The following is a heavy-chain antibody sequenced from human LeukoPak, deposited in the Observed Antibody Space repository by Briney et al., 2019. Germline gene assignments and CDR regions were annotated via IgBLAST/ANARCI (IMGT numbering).Heavy chain of an antibody. D-gene: IGHD3-22*01. V-gene: IGHV3-7*01. CDR2: IKQDGSEK. Sequence: GGSLRLSCAASGFTFSSYWMSWVRQAPGKGLEWVANIKQDGSEKYYVDSVKGRFTISRDNAKNSLYLQMNSLRAEDTAVYYCAKDNHYYDSSGYYYLNAFDIWGQGTMVTVSS. CDR1: GFTFSSYW. CDR3: AKDNHYYDSSGYYYLNAFDI. J-gene: IGHJ3*02.